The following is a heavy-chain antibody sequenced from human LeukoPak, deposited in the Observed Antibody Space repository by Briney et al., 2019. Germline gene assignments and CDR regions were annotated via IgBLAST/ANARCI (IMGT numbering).Heavy chain of an antibody. D-gene: IGHD1-26*01. J-gene: IGHJ4*02. CDR2: MSSSGGRT. V-gene: IGHV3-23*01. CDR1: GFTFSSYA. Sequence: GGSLRLSCAASGFTFSSYAMSWVRQAPGKGLEWVSGMSSSGGRTYYADSVKGRFTISRDNSKSTLYLQMNSLRAEDTAVYYCAKREGSGTYYVFADWGRGTLVTVSS. CDR3: AKREGSGTYYVFAD.